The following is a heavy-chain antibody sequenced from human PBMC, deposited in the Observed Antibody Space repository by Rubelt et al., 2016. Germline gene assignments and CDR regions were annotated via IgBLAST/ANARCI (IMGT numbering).Heavy chain of an antibody. CDR2: IYYSGST. D-gene: IGHD3-3*01. V-gene: IGHV4-39*07. CDR3: ARAKTITIFGVVPWFDP. CDR1: GGSISSSSYY. Sequence: QVQLQESGPGLVKPSETLSLTCTVSGGSISSSSYYWGWIRQPPGKGLEWIGYIYYSGSTYYNPSLKSRVTISVDTSKNQFSLKLSSVTAADTAVYYCARAKTITIFGVVPWFDPWGQGTLVTVSS. J-gene: IGHJ5*02.